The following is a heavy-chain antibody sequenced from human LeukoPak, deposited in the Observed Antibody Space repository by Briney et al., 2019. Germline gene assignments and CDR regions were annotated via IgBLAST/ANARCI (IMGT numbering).Heavy chain of an antibody. CDR2: MNPISGNT. J-gene: IGHJ5*02. V-gene: IGHV1-8*01. CDR1: GYTFTSSD. CDR3: ARRPPFDP. Sequence: ASVKVSCNASGYTFTSSDINWVRQATGQGLEWMGWMNPISGNTGYAQKFQGRVTMTRNTSINTAYMELSGMRSEDTAVYYCARRPPFDPWGQGTLVTVSS.